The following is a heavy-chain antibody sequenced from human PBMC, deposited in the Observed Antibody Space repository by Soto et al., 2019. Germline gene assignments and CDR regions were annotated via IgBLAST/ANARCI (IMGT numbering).Heavy chain of an antibody. J-gene: IGHJ6*03. V-gene: IGHV3-49*03. CDR1: GFTLGDYS. Sequence: GGSLRLSCTASGFTLGDYSMSWFRQAPGTGLEWVGFIRSKAYGGTTEYAASVKGRFTISRDDSKRIAYLQMNSLKTEDTAVYYCSRVPSISWPTYYYYMDVWGKGTTVTVSS. CDR2: IRSKAYGGTT. CDR3: SRVPSISWPTYYYYMDV. D-gene: IGHD6-13*01.